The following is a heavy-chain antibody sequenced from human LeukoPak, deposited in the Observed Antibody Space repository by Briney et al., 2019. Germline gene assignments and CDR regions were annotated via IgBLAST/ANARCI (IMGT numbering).Heavy chain of an antibody. D-gene: IGHD2-21*02. Sequence: PGGSLRLSCSASGFTFSSYAMHWVRQAPGKGLEYVSAISSNGGSTYYADSVKGRFTISRDHSKNTLYLQMSSLRAEDTAVYYCVKDPTYCGGDCYSRGPFDYWGQGTLVTVSS. J-gene: IGHJ4*02. CDR3: VKDPTYCGGDCYSRGPFDY. CDR2: ISSNGGST. CDR1: GFTFSSYA. V-gene: IGHV3-64D*06.